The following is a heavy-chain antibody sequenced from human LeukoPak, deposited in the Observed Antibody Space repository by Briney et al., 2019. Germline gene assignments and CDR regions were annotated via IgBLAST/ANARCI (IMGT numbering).Heavy chain of an antibody. CDR1: RYTFTGYY. J-gene: IGHJ4*02. Sequence: ASVKVSCTASRYTFTGYYMHSGRQAPGQRLEWMGGTSPRCGGTNYEKQLQGRVTLTRDTSISTAYMALSRLRSDDTAVYDCVRDHYGFRSGYYFDYGGQGTLVTVPS. CDR3: VRDHYGFRSGYYFDY. D-gene: IGHD3-3*01. V-gene: IGHV1-2*02. CDR2: TSPRCGGT.